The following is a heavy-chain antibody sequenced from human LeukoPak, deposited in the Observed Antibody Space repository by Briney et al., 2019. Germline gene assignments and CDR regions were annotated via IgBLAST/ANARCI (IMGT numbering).Heavy chain of an antibody. D-gene: IGHD3-9*01. CDR3: ARPQTYYDTLTGGGAFDI. Sequence: SVKVSCKASGGTFSSYAISWVRQAPGQGLEWMGGIIPIFGTANYAQKFQGRVTITADESTSTAYMELSSLRSEDTAVYYCARPQTYYDTLTGGGAFDIWGQGTMVTVSS. CDR1: GGTFSSYA. J-gene: IGHJ3*02. CDR2: IIPIFGTA. V-gene: IGHV1-69*13.